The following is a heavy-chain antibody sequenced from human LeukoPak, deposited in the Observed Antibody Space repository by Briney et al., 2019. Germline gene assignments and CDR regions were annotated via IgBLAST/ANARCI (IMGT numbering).Heavy chain of an antibody. J-gene: IGHJ4*02. Sequence: PGGSLRLSCAASGFTFDDYAMHWVRQAPGKGLEWVSGISWNSGSIGYADSVKGRFTISRDNAKNSLYLQMNSLRAEDTALYYCAKDISSGPQHYYFDYWGQGTLVTVSP. V-gene: IGHV3-9*01. D-gene: IGHD6-19*01. CDR3: AKDISSGPQHYYFDY. CDR2: ISWNSGSI. CDR1: GFTFDDYA.